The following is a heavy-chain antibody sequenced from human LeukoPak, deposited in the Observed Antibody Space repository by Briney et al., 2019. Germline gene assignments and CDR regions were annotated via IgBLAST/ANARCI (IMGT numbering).Heavy chain of an antibody. Sequence: GGSLRLSCAASGFIFSNYWMHWVRQPPGKGLVWVSRINNDGSSTSNAESVKGRFTISRDNAKNTLYLQMRSLRAEDTVVYYCARGRFGNYFDFWGQGNLVTVSS. V-gene: IGHV3-74*01. CDR1: GFIFSNYW. CDR2: INNDGSST. CDR3: ARGRFGNYFDF. J-gene: IGHJ4*02. D-gene: IGHD3-10*01.